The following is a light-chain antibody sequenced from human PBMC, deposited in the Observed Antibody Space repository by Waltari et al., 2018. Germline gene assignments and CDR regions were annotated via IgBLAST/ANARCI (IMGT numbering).Light chain of an antibody. J-gene: IGLJ3*02. Sequence: QSVLTQLPSASGAPGQRVTTSCTESSSNLAAHNDVHWYRQLPGTAPKRLIYGNNHRPSGVPARFSGSRSGTSASLAITGLQAEDEADYYCQSYDSGLSGWVFGGGTKLTVL. V-gene: IGLV1-40*01. CDR3: QSYDSGLSGWV. CDR1: SSNLAAHND. CDR2: GNN.